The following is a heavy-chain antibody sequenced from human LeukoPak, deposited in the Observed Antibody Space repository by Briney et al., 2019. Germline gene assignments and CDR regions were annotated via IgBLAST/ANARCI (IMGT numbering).Heavy chain of an antibody. CDR1: GFTFSSYS. CDR2: ISSSSSYI. Sequence: GGSLRLSCAASGFTFSSYSMNWVRQAPGKGLEWVSSISSSSSYIYYADSVKGRFTISRDNAKNSLYLQMNSLRAEDTAVYYCARKGTSPGDAFDIWGQGTMVTVSS. J-gene: IGHJ3*02. D-gene: IGHD1-14*01. V-gene: IGHV3-21*01. CDR3: ARKGTSPGDAFDI.